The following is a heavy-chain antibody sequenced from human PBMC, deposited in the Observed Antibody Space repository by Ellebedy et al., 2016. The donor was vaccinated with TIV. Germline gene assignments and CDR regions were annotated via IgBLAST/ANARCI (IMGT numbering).Heavy chain of an antibody. V-gene: IGHV1-24*01. Sequence: AASVTVSCKISGYILTELSIHWVRQASGRGLEWMGGFDPDDGERIYGQSFQGRVTMTEDTSTDTAYLELDSRTSEDTAVYYCATEGAEAAGGYFFDYWGQGTLVTVSS. CDR2: FDPDDGER. J-gene: IGHJ4*02. CDR1: GYILTELS. CDR3: ATEGAEAAGGYFFDY. D-gene: IGHD6-13*01.